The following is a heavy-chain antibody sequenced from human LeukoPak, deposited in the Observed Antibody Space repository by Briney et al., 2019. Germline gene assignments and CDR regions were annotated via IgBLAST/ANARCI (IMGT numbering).Heavy chain of an antibody. V-gene: IGHV3-48*01. J-gene: IGHJ4*02. D-gene: IGHD3-22*01. CDR1: GFTFSSYS. Sequence: GGSLRLSCAASGFTFSSYSMNWVRQAPGKGLEWISYFNDVDNNIDYADSVKGRFTISRDNSKNTLYLQMNSLRAEDTAVYYCAKRDDSSGYYLRYFDYWGQGTLVTVSS. CDR2: FNDVDNNI. CDR3: AKRDDSSGYYLRYFDY.